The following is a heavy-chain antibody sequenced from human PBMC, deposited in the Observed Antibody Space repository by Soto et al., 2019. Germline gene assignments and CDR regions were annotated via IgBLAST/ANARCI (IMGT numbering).Heavy chain of an antibody. D-gene: IGHD2-21*01. V-gene: IGHV3-30*18. CDR2: ISYDASNK. J-gene: IGHJ4*02. CDR3: AKGFSYRVMDY. Sequence: QVQLLESGGGVVPPGRSLRLSCAASGFTFSSYGMHWVRQAPGKGRARVAVISYDASNKYYEDSVEGRLTISRDNSKNTLYLQMSSLRAEDTAVYYCAKGFSYRVMDYCCQGTLVSDSS. CDR1: GFTFSSYG.